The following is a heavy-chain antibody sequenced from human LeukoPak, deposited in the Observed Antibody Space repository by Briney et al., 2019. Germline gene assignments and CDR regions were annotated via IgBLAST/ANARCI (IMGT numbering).Heavy chain of an antibody. J-gene: IGHJ5*02. Sequence: SETLSLTCTVSGGSISSYYWSWIRQPPWKGLEWIGYIYYSGSTNYNPSLKSRVTISVDTSKNQFSLKLSSVTAADTAVYYCARSPAGIAAAGTYGGWFDPWGQGTLVTVSS. CDR2: IYYSGST. CDR1: GGSISSYY. CDR3: ARSPAGIAAAGTYGGWFDP. D-gene: IGHD6-13*01. V-gene: IGHV4-59*01.